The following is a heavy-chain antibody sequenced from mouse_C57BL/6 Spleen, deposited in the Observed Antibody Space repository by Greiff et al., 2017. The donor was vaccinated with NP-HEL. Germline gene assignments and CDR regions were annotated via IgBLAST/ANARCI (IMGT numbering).Heavy chain of an antibody. Sequence: QVQLQQPGAELVKPGASVKLSCKASGYTFTSYWLHWVKQRPGQGLEWIGMIHPNSGSTNYNEKLKSKATLTVDKSSSTAYMQLSSLTSEDSAVYYCARGDDGYPYAMDYWGQGTSVTVSS. J-gene: IGHJ4*01. CDR2: IHPNSGST. CDR1: GYTFTSYW. CDR3: ARGDDGYPYAMDY. D-gene: IGHD2-3*01. V-gene: IGHV1-64*01.